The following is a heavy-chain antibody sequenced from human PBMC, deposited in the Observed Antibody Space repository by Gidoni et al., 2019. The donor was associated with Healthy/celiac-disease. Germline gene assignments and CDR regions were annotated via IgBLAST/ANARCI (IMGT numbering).Heavy chain of an antibody. V-gene: IGHV3-43D*04. CDR3: AKESTYGSGINGMDV. CDR1: GSPFHVYA. J-gene: IGHJ6*02. Sequence: EMQPVESGGVVVPPGGSARLPRAACGSPFHVYAMRWVRQAPGKGLEWVSLISWDGGSTYYADSVKGRFTISRDNSKNSLYLQMNSLRAEDTALYYCAKESTYGSGINGMDVWGQGTTVTVSS. CDR2: ISWDGGST. D-gene: IGHD3-10*01.